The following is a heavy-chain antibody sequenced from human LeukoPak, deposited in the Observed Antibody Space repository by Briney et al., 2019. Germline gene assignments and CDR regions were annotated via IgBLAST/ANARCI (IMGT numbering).Heavy chain of an antibody. V-gene: IGHV4-59*07. CDR3: ARGPGGIAAAGYYFDY. Sequence: PSGTLSLTCTVSGGSISSYYWSWIRQPPGKALEWIGYIYYSGSTNYNPSLKSRVTISVDTSKNQFSLKLSSVTAADTAVYYCARGPGGIAAAGYYFDYWGQGTLVTV. J-gene: IGHJ4*02. CDR2: IYYSGST. D-gene: IGHD6-13*01. CDR1: GGSISSYY.